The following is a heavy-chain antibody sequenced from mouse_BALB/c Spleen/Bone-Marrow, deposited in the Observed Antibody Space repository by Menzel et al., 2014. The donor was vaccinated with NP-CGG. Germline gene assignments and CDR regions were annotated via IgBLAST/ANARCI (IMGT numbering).Heavy chain of an antibody. CDR3: ARGNYGNYVDYFDY. J-gene: IGHJ2*01. Sequence: EVHLVESGGGLVQPGGSLKLSCAASGFTFSSYGMSWVRQTPDKRLELVASINSNGGNTYYPDSVKGRFTISRDNAKNTLSLQMSSLKSEDTAMYYCARGNYGNYVDYFDYWGQGTTLTVSS. CDR1: GFTFSSYG. V-gene: IGHV5-6-3*01. CDR2: INSNGGNT. D-gene: IGHD2-1*01.